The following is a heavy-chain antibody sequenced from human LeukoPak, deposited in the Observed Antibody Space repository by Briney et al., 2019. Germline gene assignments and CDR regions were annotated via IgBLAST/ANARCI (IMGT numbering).Heavy chain of an antibody. CDR2: ISSSGSTI. J-gene: IGHJ4*02. D-gene: IGHD4-11*01. CDR3: ARDPDYSNYFDY. CDR1: GFTFSDYY. V-gene: IGHV3-11*01. Sequence: TGGSLRLSCAASGFTFSDYYMSWIRQAPGKGLEWVSYISSSGSTIYYADSVKGRFTISRDNAKNSLYLQMNSLRAEDTAVYYCARDPDYSNYFDYWGQGTLVTVSS.